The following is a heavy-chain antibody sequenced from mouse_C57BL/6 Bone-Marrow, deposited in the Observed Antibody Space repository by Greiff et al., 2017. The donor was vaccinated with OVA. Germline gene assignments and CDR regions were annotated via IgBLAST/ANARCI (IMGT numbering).Heavy chain of an antibody. D-gene: IGHD1-1*01. CDR3: ARLRYYGSTDY. V-gene: IGHV3-6*01. CDR1: GYSITSGYY. J-gene: IGHJ2*01. Sequence: EVQLVESGPGLVKPSQSLSLTCSVTGYSITSGYYWNWIRQFPGNKLEWMGYISYDGSNNYNPSLKNRISITRDTSKNQFFLKLNSVTTEDTATYYCARLRYYGSTDYWGQGTTLTVSS. CDR2: ISYDGSN.